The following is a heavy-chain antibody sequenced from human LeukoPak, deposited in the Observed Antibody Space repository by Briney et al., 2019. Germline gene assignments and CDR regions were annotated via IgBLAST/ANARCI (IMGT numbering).Heavy chain of an antibody. V-gene: IGHV3-30*04. D-gene: IGHD5-12*01. Sequence: PGGSLRLSCAASGFTFSSSAIHWVRRAPGKGLEWVAVVSSDGSEKYYADSMKGRFIISRDNSKNTLYLQMNSLKTEDTAVYYCARDVGSGGDSGYDYLDYWGQGTLVTVYS. CDR1: GFTFSSSA. CDR3: ARDVGSGGDSGYDYLDY. CDR2: VSSDGSEK. J-gene: IGHJ4*02.